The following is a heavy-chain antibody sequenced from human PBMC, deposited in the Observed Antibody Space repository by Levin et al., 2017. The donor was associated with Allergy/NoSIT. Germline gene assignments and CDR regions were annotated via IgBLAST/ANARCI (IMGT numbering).Heavy chain of an antibody. CDR1: GFDCSSYR. V-gene: IGHV3-21*01. J-gene: IGHJ5*02. D-gene: IGHD6-13*01. CDR2: ISPTTTYI. Sequence: TGGSLRLSCVASGFDCSSYRMNWVRQAPGKGLEWVASISPTTTYIYYADAVKGRFTISRDTSSNAVNLQMNSLRAEDTAIYYCAREWITAAGTHWFDPWGQGTLVTVSS. CDR3: AREWITAAGTHWFDP.